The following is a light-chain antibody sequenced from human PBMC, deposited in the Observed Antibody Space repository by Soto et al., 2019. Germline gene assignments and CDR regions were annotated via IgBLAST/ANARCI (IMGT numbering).Light chain of an antibody. CDR3: SSYTGSSTPV. Sequence: SVLTQPASVSGSPGQSITISCTRTSSDVGGYNYVSWYQHHPGKAPKLMIYEVSNRPSGVSNRFSGSKSGNTASLTISGLQAEDEADYYCSSYTGSSTPVFGGGTKLTVL. J-gene: IGLJ3*02. CDR2: EVS. V-gene: IGLV2-14*01. CDR1: SSDVGGYNY.